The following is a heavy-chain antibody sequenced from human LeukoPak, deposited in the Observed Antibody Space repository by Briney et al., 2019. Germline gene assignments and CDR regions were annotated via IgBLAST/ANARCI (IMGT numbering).Heavy chain of an antibody. CDR1: GFTFSTYN. V-gene: IGHV3-21*01. Sequence: GGSLRLSCAASGFTFSTYNMNWVRQAPGKGLEWVSSISSGSGYIYYADSVKGRFIISRDNAKSSLYLQMNSLRAEDTAVYYCAREGGGIDYWGRGTLVTVSS. CDR2: ISSGSGYI. J-gene: IGHJ4*02. CDR3: AREGGGIDY. D-gene: IGHD1-1*01.